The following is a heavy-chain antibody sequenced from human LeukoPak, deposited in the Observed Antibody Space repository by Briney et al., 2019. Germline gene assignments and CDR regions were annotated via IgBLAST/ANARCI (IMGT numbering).Heavy chain of an antibody. CDR2: IIPIFGTA. CDR1: GGTFSSYA. J-gene: IGHJ4*02. V-gene: IGHV1-69*05. CDR3: ARGRDGNWNDADYFDY. D-gene: IGHD1-1*01. Sequence: ASVKVSCKASGGTFSSYAISWVRQAPGQGLEWMGRIIPIFGTANYAQKFQGRVTITTDESTSTAYMELSSLRSEDTVVYYCARGRDGNWNDADYFDYWGQGTLVTVSS.